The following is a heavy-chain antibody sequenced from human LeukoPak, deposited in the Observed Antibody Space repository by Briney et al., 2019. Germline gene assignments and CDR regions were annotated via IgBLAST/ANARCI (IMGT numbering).Heavy chain of an antibody. CDR3: AKCHIRMSTVCFFDA. V-gene: IGHV3-23*01. Sequence: PGGTLRLSCAASGFTFSSFGMSWVRQAPGKGLEWVSAISSTGGTAYYADSVKGRFTISRDNSDNTLYLQMNSLRAEDTAIYYCAKCHIRMSTVCFFDAWGQGTRVTVSS. CDR1: GFTFSSFG. D-gene: IGHD5/OR15-5a*01. J-gene: IGHJ4*02. CDR2: ISSTGGTA.